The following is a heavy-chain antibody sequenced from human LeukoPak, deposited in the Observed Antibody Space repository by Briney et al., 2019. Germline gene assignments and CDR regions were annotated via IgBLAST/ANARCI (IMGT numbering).Heavy chain of an antibody. CDR1: GFTFSSYW. Sequence: GGSLRLSCAASGFTFSSYWMSWVRQAPGKGLEWVANIKQDGSEKYYVDSVKGRFTISRDNAKNTLYLQMNSLRAEDTAVYYCARDTYYYDSSGYPLDYWGQGTLVTVSS. D-gene: IGHD3-22*01. CDR3: ARDTYYYDSSGYPLDY. J-gene: IGHJ4*02. CDR2: IKQDGSEK. V-gene: IGHV3-7*01.